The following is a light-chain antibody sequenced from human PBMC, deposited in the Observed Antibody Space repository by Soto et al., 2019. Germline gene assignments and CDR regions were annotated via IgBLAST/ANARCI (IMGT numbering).Light chain of an antibody. V-gene: IGKV1-39*01. CDR3: GQSYVVTET. Sequence: DVQMTQSPSSLSASLGDRVTITCRASQTISLYLNSYQQKRGKAPKLLIATTSYLQNGVPSRFSGSRSGTDFSLCISRMQPDDFATSYCGQSYVVTETFGRGTKVYIK. CDR2: TTS. CDR1: QTISLY. J-gene: IGKJ2*01.